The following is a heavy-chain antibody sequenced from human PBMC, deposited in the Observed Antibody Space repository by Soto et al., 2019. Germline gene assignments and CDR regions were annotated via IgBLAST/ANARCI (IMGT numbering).Heavy chain of an antibody. CDR2: IYYSGST. V-gene: IGHV4-39*01. D-gene: IGHD1-7*01. J-gene: IGHJ6*02. CDR3: ARGGQMELRWSYGMDV. Sequence: SETLSLTCTVSGGSISSSSYYWGWIRQPPGKGLEWIGSIYYSGSTYYNPSLKSRVTISVDTSKNQFSLKLSSVTAADTAVYYCARGGQMELRWSYGMDVWGQGTKVTVSS. CDR1: GGSISSSSYY.